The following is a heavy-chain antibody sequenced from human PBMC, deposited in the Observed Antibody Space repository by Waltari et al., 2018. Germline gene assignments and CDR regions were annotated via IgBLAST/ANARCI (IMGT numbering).Heavy chain of an antibody. CDR3: EGEGSSRYYFDY. CDR1: GGSFSGYY. Sequence: QVQLQQWGAGLLKPSETLSLTCAAYGGSFSGYYWSWIRQPPGKGLEWIGEINNSGSTNYSPDLKSRNTKSIATSKSQFSLKPLSVTAADTAVYYCEGEGSSRYYFDYWGQGTLVTVSS. J-gene: IGHJ4*02. D-gene: IGHD6-13*01. CDR2: INNSGST. V-gene: IGHV4-34*01.